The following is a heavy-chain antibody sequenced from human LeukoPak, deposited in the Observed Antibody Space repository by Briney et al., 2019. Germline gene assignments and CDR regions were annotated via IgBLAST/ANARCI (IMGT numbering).Heavy chain of an antibody. V-gene: IGHV3-30*18. CDR1: GFTFSSYG. Sequence: PGGSLRLSCAASGFTFSSYGMHWVRQAPGKGLEWVAVITYDGSNKYYADSVKGRFTISRDNSKHTLYLQMNSLRAEDTAVYYCAKGITMIVVVYYGMDVWGQGTTVTVSS. J-gene: IGHJ6*02. CDR3: AKGITMIVVVYYGMDV. CDR2: ITYDGSNK. D-gene: IGHD3-22*01.